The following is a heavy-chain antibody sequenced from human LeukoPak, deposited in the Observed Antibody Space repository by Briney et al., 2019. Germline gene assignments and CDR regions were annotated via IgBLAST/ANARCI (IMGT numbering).Heavy chain of an antibody. CDR3: ARGGKTHYGDYPFDP. V-gene: IGHV3-21*01. D-gene: IGHD4-17*01. CDR1: GFTFSSYS. CDR2: ISSSSSYI. J-gene: IGHJ5*02. Sequence: PGGSLRLSCAASGFTFSSYSMNWARQAPGKGLEWVSSISSSSSYIYYADSVKGRFTISRDNAKNSLYLQMNSLRAEDTAVYYCARGGKTHYGDYPFDPWGLGTLVTVSS.